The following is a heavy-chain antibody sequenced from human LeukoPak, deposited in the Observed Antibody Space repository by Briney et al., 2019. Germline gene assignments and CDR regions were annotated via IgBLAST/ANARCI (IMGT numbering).Heavy chain of an antibody. J-gene: IGHJ6*03. D-gene: IGHD3-9*01. CDR3: ARSHDNYYYYYMDD. CDR1: GFTFSSYS. Sequence: GGSLRLSCAASGFTFSSYSMNWVRQAPGKGLEWVSSISSSSSYIYYADSVKGRFTISRDNAKNSLYLQMNSLRAEDTAVYYCARSHDNYYYYYMDDWGKGTTVTVSS. CDR2: ISSSSSYI. V-gene: IGHV3-21*01.